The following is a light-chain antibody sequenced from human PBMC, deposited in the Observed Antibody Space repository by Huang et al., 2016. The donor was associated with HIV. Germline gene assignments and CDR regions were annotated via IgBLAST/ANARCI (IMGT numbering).Light chain of an antibody. J-gene: IGKJ2*02. Sequence: EVILTQSPGTLSLSPGERATLSCRASQGVSTYLAWYQQKPGQAPRLLIYGASNRATGIPDSFSGSGSGTDFTLTISRLEPEDFAVYFCQQYDAFPCAFGQGTKLEI. CDR1: QGVSTY. V-gene: IGKV3-20*01. CDR3: QQYDAFPCA. CDR2: GAS.